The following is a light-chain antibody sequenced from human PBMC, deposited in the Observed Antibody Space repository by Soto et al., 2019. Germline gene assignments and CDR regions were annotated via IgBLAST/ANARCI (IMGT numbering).Light chain of an antibody. CDR1: QSISKY. V-gene: IGKV1-39*01. Sequence: DLQMTQSPSSLSASVGDRVTITCRASQSISKYLNWYQQKPGKAPKLLIYGAFSLQSGVPSRFSGSGSGTDFTLTTSSLQPEDFATYYCQQSYSTPRTFGQGTKVEIK. CDR3: QQSYSTPRT. CDR2: GAF. J-gene: IGKJ1*01.